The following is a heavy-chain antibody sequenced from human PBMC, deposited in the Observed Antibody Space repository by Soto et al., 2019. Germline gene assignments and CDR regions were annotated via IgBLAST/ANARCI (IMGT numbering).Heavy chain of an antibody. V-gene: IGHV5-10-1*01. Sequence: GVSLKISSKGSGYKCTSYWVRWVSQMNGKGLEWMGRIEPSDSYTNYSPSFQGHVTISADKSISTAYLQWSSLKALDTAMYYCARLRVYSYGPTYYFYYGMDVWGQGTTVTVSS. CDR3: ARLRVYSYGPTYYFYYGMDV. D-gene: IGHD5-18*01. J-gene: IGHJ6*01. CDR1: GYKCTSYW. CDR2: IEPSDSYT.